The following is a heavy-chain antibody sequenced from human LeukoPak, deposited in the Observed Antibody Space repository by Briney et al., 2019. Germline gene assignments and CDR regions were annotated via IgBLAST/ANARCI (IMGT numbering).Heavy chain of an antibody. CDR1: GFIVSANY. D-gene: IGHD3-22*01. J-gene: IGHJ1*01. CDR2: IYSGGST. Sequence: GGSLRLSCAASGFIVSANYMSWVRQAPGKGLEWVSVIYSGGSTHYADSVKGRFTISRDNSKNTLYLQMNSLRAEDTAVYYCARGYDSSGYYSAEYFQHWGQGTLVTVSS. CDR3: ARGYDSSGYYSAEYFQH. V-gene: IGHV3-53*05.